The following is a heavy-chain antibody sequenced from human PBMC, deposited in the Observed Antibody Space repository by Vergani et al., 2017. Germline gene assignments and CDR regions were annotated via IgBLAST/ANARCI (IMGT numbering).Heavy chain of an antibody. CDR2: INIGGRT. Sequence: LVESGGGLVQPGGSLRLSCAASRFSVSSHYMTWVRQAPGKRLEWVSTINIGGRTSYADSVKGRLTLTRDDSKNTLHLQMNSLRPEDTAVYYCARGMTTETTDLDGFDIWGQGTMVSVSS. CDR1: RFSVSSHY. V-gene: IGHV3-66*02. CDR3: ARGMTTETTDLDGFDI. D-gene: IGHD4-17*01. J-gene: IGHJ3*02.